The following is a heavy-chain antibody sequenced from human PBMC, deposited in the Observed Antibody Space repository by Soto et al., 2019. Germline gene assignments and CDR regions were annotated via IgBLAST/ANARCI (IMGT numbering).Heavy chain of an antibody. CDR1: GFTFGDYY. CDR3: ARGNLGYCSSTSCLIDY. D-gene: IGHD2-2*01. Sequence: SPRVSCAASGFTFGDYYMRGIRQAPGQGLEWVSYISSSSSYTNYADSVKVGFTISRDNAKNSLYLQMNSLRAEDTAVYYCARGNLGYCSSTSCLIDYWGQGTLVT. J-gene: IGHJ4*02. V-gene: IGHV3-11*05. CDR2: ISSSSSYT.